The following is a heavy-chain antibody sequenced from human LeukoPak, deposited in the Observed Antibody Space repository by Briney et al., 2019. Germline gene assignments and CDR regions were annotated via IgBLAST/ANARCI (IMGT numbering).Heavy chain of an antibody. CDR2: INPNSGDT. CDR3: ARLNPPCSSTSCYGYGDYGTGLDP. CDR1: GYTFTGYY. J-gene: IGHJ5*02. Sequence: ASVKVSCKASGYTFTGYYIHWVRQAPGQGPEWMGRINPNSGDTNYAQKFQGRVTMTRDTSISTAYMELSRLRSDDTAVYYCARLNPPCSSTSCYGYGDYGTGLDPWGQGTLVTVSS. D-gene: IGHD2-2*01. V-gene: IGHV1-2*06.